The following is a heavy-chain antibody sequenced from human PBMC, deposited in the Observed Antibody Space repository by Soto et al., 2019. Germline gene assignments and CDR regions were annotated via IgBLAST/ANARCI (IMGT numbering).Heavy chain of an antibody. CDR3: AKRDFWSATRGDY. V-gene: IGHV3-11*01. CDR2: ISSSGSTI. CDR1: GFTFSDYY. D-gene: IGHD3-3*01. Sequence: QVQLVESGGGLVKPGGSLRLSCAASGFTFSDYYMSWIRQAPGKGLEWVSYISSSGSTIYYVDSVKGRFTISRDNAKNPLYRQMTSRRAEDPAGYYCAKRDFWSATRGDYWAQGPLVTASS. J-gene: IGHJ4*02.